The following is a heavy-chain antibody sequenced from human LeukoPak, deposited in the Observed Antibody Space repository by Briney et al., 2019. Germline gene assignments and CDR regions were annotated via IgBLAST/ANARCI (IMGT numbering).Heavy chain of an antibody. CDR2: ISGGTRLVI. Sequence: GGSLRLSCEVSGLTSSDHPMNWVRQAPGKGLEWVSYISGGTRLVIYYAESVKGRFTTSRDHAKKTVYLQMNDVRDEDTAVYYCARGLSGSYPNSDYMDVWGKGTTVTVSS. J-gene: IGHJ6*03. D-gene: IGHD1-26*01. CDR3: ARGLSGSYPNSDYMDV. CDR1: GLTSSDHP. V-gene: IGHV3-48*02.